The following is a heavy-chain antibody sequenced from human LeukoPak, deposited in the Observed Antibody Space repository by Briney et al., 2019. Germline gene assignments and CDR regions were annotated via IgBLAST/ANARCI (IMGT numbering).Heavy chain of an antibody. CDR2: VHYTGKT. D-gene: IGHD3-22*01. CDR3: ARGYYDRSGSSNPIDS. CDR1: GDSISSSY. J-gene: IGHJ4*02. Sequence: SETLSLTCTVSGDSISSSYWSWIRQPPGKRLEWVGYVHYTGKTNYNPSLNNRATISVDMSKNQFSLTLTSVTLADTAVYYCARGYYDRSGSSNPIDSWGQGTLVTVSS. V-gene: IGHV4-59*01.